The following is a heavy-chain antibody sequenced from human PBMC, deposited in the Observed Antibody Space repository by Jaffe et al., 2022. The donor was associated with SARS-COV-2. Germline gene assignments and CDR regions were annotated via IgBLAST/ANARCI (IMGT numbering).Heavy chain of an antibody. Sequence: QLQLQESGPGLVKPSETLSLTCTVSGGSISSSSYYWGWIRQPPGKGLEWIGSIYYSGSTYYNPSLKSRVTISVDTSKNQFSLKLSSVTAADTAVYYCARLGEWELSSWFDPWGQGTLVTVSS. J-gene: IGHJ5*02. CDR2: IYYSGST. CDR1: GGSISSSSYY. V-gene: IGHV4-39*01. D-gene: IGHD1-26*01. CDR3: ARLGEWELSSWFDP.